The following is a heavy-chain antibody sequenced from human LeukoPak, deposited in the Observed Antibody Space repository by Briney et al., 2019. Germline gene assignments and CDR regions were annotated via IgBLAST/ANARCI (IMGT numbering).Heavy chain of an antibody. D-gene: IGHD4-23*01. J-gene: IGHJ4*02. CDR1: GFTFSDYA. V-gene: IGHV3-23*01. CDR3: AKDFYSVTYPRFDY. Sequence: GGSLRLFCAASGFTFSDYAMSWVRHAPGKGLEWISAISGTGGSGDRTYYADSVKGWFTISRDNSKITLYLQMNSLRAEDTAVYYCAKDFYSVTYPRFDYWGQGTLVTVSS. CDR2: ISGTGGSGDRT.